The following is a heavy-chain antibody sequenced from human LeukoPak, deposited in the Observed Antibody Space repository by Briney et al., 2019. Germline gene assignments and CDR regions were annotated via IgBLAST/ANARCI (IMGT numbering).Heavy chain of an antibody. CDR1: GFTVSSHY. CDR3: ARVAYYRVTADQITDAFDV. D-gene: IGHD2-21*02. J-gene: IGHJ3*01. CDR2: LYSDGTT. V-gene: IGHV3-66*01. Sequence: PGGSLRLSCAASGFTVSSHYMNWVRQAPGKGLQWVSVLYSDGTTYYADSVKGRFTISRDNSKSTLFPQMNSLRVEDTAVYFRARVAYYRVTADQITDAFDVWGRGTVVTVSS.